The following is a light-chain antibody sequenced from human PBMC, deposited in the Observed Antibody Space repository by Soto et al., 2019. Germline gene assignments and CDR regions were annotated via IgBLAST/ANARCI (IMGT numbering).Light chain of an antibody. CDR3: QQYGGSPPIT. Sequence: EIVLTQSPGTLSLSPGERATLSCMASLRFNSNYLAWYQQKPGQAPRLLIYDASSRATGIPDRFSGSGSGTDFTLTISRLEPEDFAVYYCQQYGGSPPITFGPGTKVDIK. CDR2: DAS. J-gene: IGKJ3*01. CDR1: LRFNSNY. V-gene: IGKV3-20*01.